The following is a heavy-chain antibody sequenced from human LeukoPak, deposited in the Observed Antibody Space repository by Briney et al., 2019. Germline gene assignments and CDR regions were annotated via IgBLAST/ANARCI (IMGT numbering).Heavy chain of an antibody. D-gene: IGHD3-16*02. CDR2: ISYDGSNK. CDR1: GFTFSSYA. CDR3: ASGFYYDYVWGSYRYNGY. J-gene: IGHJ4*02. V-gene: IGHV3-30*01. Sequence: GGSLRLSCAASGFTFSSYAMHWVRQAPGKGLEWVAGISYDGSNKYYAYSVKGRFTISRDNSQYTVYLQMTSVRAEGTAVSYCASGFYYDYVWGSYRYNGYWGRRTLVTVSS.